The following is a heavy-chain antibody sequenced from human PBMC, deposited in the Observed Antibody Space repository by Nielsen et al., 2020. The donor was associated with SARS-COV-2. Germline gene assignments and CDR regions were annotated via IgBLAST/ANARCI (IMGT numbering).Heavy chain of an antibody. J-gene: IGHJ6*02. V-gene: IGHV3-23*01. CDR3: AKLLRRGHSGSDYPFYYYYGMDV. Sequence: GGSLRLSCVASGFTFSDYSFNWVRQPPGRGLEWVSAISGSGDTTYYADSVHGRFTISRDSSKSTVFLQMTGLRADDTAVYYCAKLLRRGHSGSDYPFYYYYGMDVWGQGTTVTVSS. CDR2: ISGSGDTT. CDR1: GFTFSDYS. D-gene: IGHD5-12*01.